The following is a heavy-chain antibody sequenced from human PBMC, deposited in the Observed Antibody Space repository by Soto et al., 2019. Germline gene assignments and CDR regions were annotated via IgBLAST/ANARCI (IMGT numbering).Heavy chain of an antibody. J-gene: IGHJ4*02. V-gene: IGHV4-31*03. CDR3: ARAAYSSSQIDY. CDR1: GGSISSGGYY. D-gene: IGHD6-13*01. Sequence: QVQLQESGPGLVKPSQTLSLTCTVSGGSISSGGYYWSWIRQHPGKGLEWIGYIYYSGSTYYNPSLKSRVTISVDTSKNQFSLKLSSVTAAATAVYSCARAAYSSSQIDYWGQGTLVTVSS. CDR2: IYYSGST.